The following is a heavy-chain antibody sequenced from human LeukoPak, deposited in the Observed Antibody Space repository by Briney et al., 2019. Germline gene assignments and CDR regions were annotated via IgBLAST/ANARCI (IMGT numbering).Heavy chain of an antibody. CDR3: ARGQYYYGSGSGDYFDY. V-gene: IGHV1-8*03. Sequence: GASVKVSCKASGYTFTSYDINWVRQATGQGLEWMGWMNPNSGNTGYAQKFQGRVTITRNTSISTAYMELSSLRSEDTAVYYCARGQYYYGSGSGDYFDYWGQGTLVTVS. D-gene: IGHD3-10*01. CDR2: MNPNSGNT. CDR1: GYTFTSYD. J-gene: IGHJ4*02.